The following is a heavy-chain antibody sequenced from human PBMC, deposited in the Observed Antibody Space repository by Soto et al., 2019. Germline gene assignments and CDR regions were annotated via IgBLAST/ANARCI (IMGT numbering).Heavy chain of an antibody. V-gene: IGHV1-46*01. D-gene: IGHD1-26*01. J-gene: IGHJ4*02. CDR1: GYTFTSYG. CDR2: INPSGGST. CDR3: ARGVGAQQPSYFDY. Sequence: ASVKVSCKASGYTFTSYGISRVRQAPGQGLEWMGIINPSGGSTSYAQKFQGRVTMTRDTSTSTVYMELSSLRSEDTAVYYCARGVGAQQPSYFDYWGQGTLVTVSS.